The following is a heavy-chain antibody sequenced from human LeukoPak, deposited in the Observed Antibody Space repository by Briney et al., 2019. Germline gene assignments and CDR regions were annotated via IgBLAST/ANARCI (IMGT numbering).Heavy chain of an antibody. D-gene: IGHD3-9*01. J-gene: IGHJ6*03. V-gene: IGHV3-48*04. CDR1: GFTFSSYV. Sequence: GGSLRLSCAASGFTFSSYVMHWVRQAPGKGLEWVSYIGGSGSIIYYADSVKGRFTISRDNAKNSLYLQMNSLRAEDTAVYYCARGRDWLYYYYYMDVWGKGTTVTISS. CDR2: IGGSGSII. CDR3: ARGRDWLYYYYYMDV.